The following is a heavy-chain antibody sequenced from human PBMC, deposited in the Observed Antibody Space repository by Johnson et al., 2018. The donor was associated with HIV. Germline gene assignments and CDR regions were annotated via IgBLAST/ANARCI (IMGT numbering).Heavy chain of an antibody. CDR3: ARERSGTRAFDI. D-gene: IGHD1-7*01. Sequence: MQLVESGGGVVQPGRSLRLSCAASGFTFSSYGMHWVRQAPGKGLEWVSGINWNGGSTGYADSVKGRFTISRDNAKNTLYLQMNSLRAEDTAVYYCARERSGTRAFDIWGQGTMVTVSS. CDR2: INWNGGST. CDR1: GFTFSSYG. J-gene: IGHJ3*02. V-gene: IGHV3-20*04.